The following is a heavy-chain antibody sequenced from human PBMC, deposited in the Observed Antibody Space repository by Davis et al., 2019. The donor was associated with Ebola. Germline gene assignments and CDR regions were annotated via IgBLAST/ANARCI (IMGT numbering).Heavy chain of an antibody. CDR2: ISYDGSNK. J-gene: IGHJ6*02. CDR1: GFTFSSYG. CDR3: AKDELLWFGELLSQKGTYYYYGMDV. V-gene: IGHV3-30*18. Sequence: PGGSLRLSCAASGFTFSSYGMHWVRQAPGKGLEWVAVISYDGSNKYYADSVKGRFTISRDNSKNTLYLQMNSLRAEDTAVYYCAKDELLWFGELLSQKGTYYYYGMDVWGQGTTVTVSS. D-gene: IGHD3-10*01.